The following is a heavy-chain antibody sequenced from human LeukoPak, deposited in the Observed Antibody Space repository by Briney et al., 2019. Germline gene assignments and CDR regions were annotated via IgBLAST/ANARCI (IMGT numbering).Heavy chain of an antibody. CDR3: AKGITIFGVAPNWFDP. CDR1: GFTFSSYA. V-gene: IGHV3-23*01. Sequence: GGSLRLSCAASGFTFSSYAMSWVRQAPGKGLEWVSAISGSGGSTYYADSVEGRFTISRDNSKNTLYLQMNSLRAEDTAVYYCAKGITIFGVAPNWFDPWGQGTLVTVSS. CDR2: ISGSGGST. J-gene: IGHJ5*02. D-gene: IGHD3-3*01.